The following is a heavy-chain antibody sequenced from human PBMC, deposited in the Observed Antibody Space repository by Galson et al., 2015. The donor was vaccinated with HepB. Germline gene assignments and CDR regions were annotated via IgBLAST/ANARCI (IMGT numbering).Heavy chain of an antibody. CDR3: ARESITMVRGVTSYWYFGL. J-gene: IGHJ2*01. CDR2: INAGNGNT. D-gene: IGHD3-10*01. V-gene: IGHV1-3*01. CDR1: GYTFTSYA. Sequence: SVKVSCKASGYTFTSYAMHWVRQAPGQRLEWMGWINAGNGNTKYSQKFQGRVTITRDTSASTAYMELSSLRSEDTAVYYCARESITMVRGVTSYWYFGLWGRGTLVTVSS.